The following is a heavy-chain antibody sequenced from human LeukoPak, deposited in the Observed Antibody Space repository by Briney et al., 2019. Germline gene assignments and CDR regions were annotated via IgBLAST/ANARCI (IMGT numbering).Heavy chain of an antibody. V-gene: IGHV4-4*07. J-gene: IGHJ6*02. CDR3: ARDNDILTGYYKGYYYYGMDV. CDR1: GGSISSYY. D-gene: IGHD3-9*01. Sequence: SETLSLTCIVSGGSISSYYWSWIRQPAGKGLEWIGRIYTSGSTNYNPSLKSRVTMSVDTSKNQFSLKLSSVTAADTAVYYCARDNDILTGYYKGYYYYGMDVWGQGTTVTVSS. CDR2: IYTSGST.